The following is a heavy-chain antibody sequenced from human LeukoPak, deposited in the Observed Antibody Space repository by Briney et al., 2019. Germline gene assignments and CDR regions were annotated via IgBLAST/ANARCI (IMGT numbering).Heavy chain of an antibody. CDR3: ARSPPSDYNYYGMDV. Sequence: GESLQISCKGSGYSFTSYWIGWVRQMPGKGLEWMGIIYPGDSDTRYSPSFQGQVTISADKSINTAYLQWSSLKASDTAMYYCARSPPSDYNYYGMDVWGQGTTVTVSS. V-gene: IGHV5-51*01. CDR1: GYSFTSYW. J-gene: IGHJ6*02. CDR2: IYPGDSDT.